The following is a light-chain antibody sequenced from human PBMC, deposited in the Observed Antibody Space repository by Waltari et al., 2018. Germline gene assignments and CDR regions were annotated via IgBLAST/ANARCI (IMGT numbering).Light chain of an antibody. CDR2: GAS. Sequence: EIVLTQSPGAMSLSPGGRATLSCRATHIITNNYLAWYQQKPGQAPRPLSFGASKRATGIPDRFSGSGSETDFTLSIYGLEPEDSAVYYCQQYANSPLTFGGGATVAIK. CDR1: HIITNNY. V-gene: IGKV3-20*01. CDR3: QQYANSPLT. J-gene: IGKJ4*01.